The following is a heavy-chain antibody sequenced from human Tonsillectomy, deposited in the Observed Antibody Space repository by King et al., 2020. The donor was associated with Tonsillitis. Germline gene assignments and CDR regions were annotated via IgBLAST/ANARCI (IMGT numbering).Heavy chain of an antibody. Sequence: VQLVESGGGLVQPGGSLRLSCAASGLTLSSNAMTWVRQAPGKGLEWVSSISANGGSTYYADSVKGRFTISRDNSKNTLYLQMNSLRAEDTAIYFCAKHHLDWLSNFDYWGQGILVTVSS. D-gene: IGHD3-9*01. V-gene: IGHV3-23*04. CDR3: AKHHLDWLSNFDY. CDR1: GLTLSSNA. J-gene: IGHJ4*02. CDR2: ISANGGST.